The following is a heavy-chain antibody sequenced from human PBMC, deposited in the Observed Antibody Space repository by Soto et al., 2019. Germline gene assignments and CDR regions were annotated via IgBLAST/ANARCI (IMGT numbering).Heavy chain of an antibody. D-gene: IGHD6-13*01. V-gene: IGHV4-39*01. J-gene: IGHJ4*02. CDR1: GDSISGSPYF. CDR3: ARLQAAVPHY. CDR2: IFYDGYT. Sequence: QVQLQESGPGLVMPSETLSLTCTVSGDSISGSPYFWGWIRQPPGKRLEWIGSIFYDGYTLYTPSLKSRVTISVDTSKNPRSLKLTSVAAADTAIYFCARLQAAVPHYWGQGILVTVSS.